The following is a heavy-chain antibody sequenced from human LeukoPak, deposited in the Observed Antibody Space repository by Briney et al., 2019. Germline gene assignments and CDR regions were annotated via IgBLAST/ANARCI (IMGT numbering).Heavy chain of an antibody. D-gene: IGHD4-23*01. CDR2: IIPIFGTA. Sequence: SVKVSCKASGGTFSSYAISWVRQAPGQGLEWTGRIIPIFGTANYAQKFQGRVTITTDESTSTAYMELSSLRSEDTAVYYCARGQEPYGGNSRDFDYWGQGTLVTVSS. CDR3: ARGQEPYGGNSRDFDY. J-gene: IGHJ4*02. CDR1: GGTFSSYA. V-gene: IGHV1-69*05.